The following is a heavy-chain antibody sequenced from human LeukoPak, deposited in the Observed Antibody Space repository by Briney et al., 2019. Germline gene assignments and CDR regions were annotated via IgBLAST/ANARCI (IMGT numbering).Heavy chain of an antibody. J-gene: IGHJ4*02. CDR3: ATKCSLKVTMVRGVIIRVDQRQGEFDY. CDR1: GYTLTELS. Sequence: ASVKVSCKVSGYTLTELSMHWVRQAPGKGLEWMGGIDPEDGETIYAQKFQGRVTMTEDTSTDTAYMELSSLRSEDTAVYYCATKCSLKVTMVRGVIIRVDQRQGEFDYWGQGTLVTVSS. D-gene: IGHD3-10*01. V-gene: IGHV1-24*01. CDR2: IDPEDGET.